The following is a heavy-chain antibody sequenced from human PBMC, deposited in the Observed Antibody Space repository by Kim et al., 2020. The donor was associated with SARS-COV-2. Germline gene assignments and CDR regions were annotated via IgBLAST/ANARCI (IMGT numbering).Heavy chain of an antibody. CDR3: ARYGYSSSWYGFSDY. D-gene: IGHD6-13*01. V-gene: IGHV1-69*13. Sequence: SVKVSCKASGGTFSSYAISWVRQAPGRGLEWMRGIIPIFGTANYAQKFQGRVTITADESTSTAYMELSSLRSEDTAVYYCARYGYSSSWYGFSDYWGQGTLVTVSS. J-gene: IGHJ4*02. CDR2: IIPIFGTA. CDR1: GGTFSSYA.